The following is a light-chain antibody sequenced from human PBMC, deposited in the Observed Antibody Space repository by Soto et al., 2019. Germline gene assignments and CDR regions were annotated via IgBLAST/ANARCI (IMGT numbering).Light chain of an antibody. CDR3: QQRSNWPTIT. J-gene: IGKJ5*01. CDR2: DAS. V-gene: IGKV3-11*01. Sequence: EIVLTQSPATLSLSPGERATLSCRASQSVGSYFAWYQQKPGQAPRPLIYDASNRATGIPARFSGSGSGTDFTLTISSLEPEDFAVYYCQQRSNWPTITFGQGTRLEMK. CDR1: QSVGSY.